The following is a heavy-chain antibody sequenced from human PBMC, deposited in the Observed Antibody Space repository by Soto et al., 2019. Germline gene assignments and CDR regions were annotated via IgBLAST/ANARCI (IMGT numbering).Heavy chain of an antibody. J-gene: IGHJ6*02. CDR1: GGSISSGAYF. V-gene: IGHV4-30-4*01. CDR3: ARGLVIRPYYYHGMDV. D-gene: IGHD3-9*01. Sequence: NPSGTLSLTCTVSGGSISSGAYFWSWIRQSAGKGLEWIGYISSIGSTYYNPSLKSRVSVSRDTSKNQFSLKLSSVTTTDTAVYYCARGLVIRPYYYHGMDVWGQGTTVPV. CDR2: ISSIGST.